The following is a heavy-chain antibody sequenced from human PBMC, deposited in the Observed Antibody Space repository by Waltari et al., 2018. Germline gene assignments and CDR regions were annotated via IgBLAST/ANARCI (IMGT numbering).Heavy chain of an antibody. V-gene: IGHV6-1*01. CDR3: ARGKFTAFDI. CDR1: GDSLFTTSVA. CDR2: TYYRSQWRN. J-gene: IGHJ3*02. Sequence: QVQLQQSGRGLVKPSQTLSLTCAVSGDSLFTTSVAWNWIRQSPSRGLEWLGRTYYRSQWRNDYALSVKGRITVNPDTSKNHFSLQLDSVTPDDTAVYYCARGKFTAFDIWGQGTMVTVSS.